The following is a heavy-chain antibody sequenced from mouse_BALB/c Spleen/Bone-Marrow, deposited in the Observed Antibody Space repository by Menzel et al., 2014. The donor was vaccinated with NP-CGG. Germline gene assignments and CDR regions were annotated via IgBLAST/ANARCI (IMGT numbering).Heavy chain of an antibody. CDR3: ARGGISVDY. CDR2: IHPGDGDT. CDR1: GYAFSTYW. Sequence: VQLQQSGAELVRPGSSVKISCKSSGYAFSTYWINWVRQRPGQGLEWIGQIHPGDGDTGFNGKFKGKATLTADRSSNTAYMEFSSLTSEDSAVYFCARGGISVDYWGQGTTLTVSS. J-gene: IGHJ2*01. V-gene: IGHV1-80*01.